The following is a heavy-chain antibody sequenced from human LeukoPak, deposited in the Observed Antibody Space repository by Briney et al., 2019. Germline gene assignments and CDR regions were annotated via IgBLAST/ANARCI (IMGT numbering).Heavy chain of an antibody. Sequence: SGRSLRLSCAASGFTFSSYDMHWVRQAPGKGLEWVAVISYDGSNKYYADSVKGRFTISRDNSKNTLYLQMNSLRAEDTAVYYCAKEVLYSGYEPPDYWGQGTLVTVSS. J-gene: IGHJ4*02. D-gene: IGHD5-12*01. CDR2: ISYDGSNK. CDR1: GFTFSSYD. V-gene: IGHV3-30*18. CDR3: AKEVLYSGYEPPDY.